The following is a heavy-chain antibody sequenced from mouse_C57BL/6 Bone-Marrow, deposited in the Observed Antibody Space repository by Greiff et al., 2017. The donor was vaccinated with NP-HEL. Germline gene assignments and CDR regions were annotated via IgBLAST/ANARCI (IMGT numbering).Heavy chain of an antibody. V-gene: IGHV1-26*01. CDR1: GYTFTDYY. CDR3: APDDYDGVYFDY. J-gene: IGHJ2*01. Sequence: EVQLQQSGPELVKPGASVKISCKASGYTFTDYYMNWVKQSHGKSLEWIGDINPNNGGTSYNQKFKGKATLTVDKSSSTAYMELRSLTSEDSAVYYCAPDDYDGVYFDYWGQGTTLTVSS. CDR2: INPNNGGT. D-gene: IGHD2-4*01.